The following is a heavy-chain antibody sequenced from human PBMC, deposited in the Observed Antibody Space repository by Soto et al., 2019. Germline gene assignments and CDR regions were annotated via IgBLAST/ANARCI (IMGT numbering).Heavy chain of an antibody. CDR3: ARHTWGRQRGWFDP. CDR2: IYYTGTT. V-gene: IGHV4-39*01. D-gene: IGHD2-2*01. J-gene: IGHJ5*02. Sequence: QLQLQESGPGLVNPSETLSLTCSVSGGSVSSSTYYWGWIRQPLGKGLEWIGSIYYTGTTYYNPSLKSRLTISLDTSKNQFSLKLSSVTATDTAVYYCARHTWGRQRGWFDPWGQGTLVTVSS. CDR1: GGSVSSSTYY.